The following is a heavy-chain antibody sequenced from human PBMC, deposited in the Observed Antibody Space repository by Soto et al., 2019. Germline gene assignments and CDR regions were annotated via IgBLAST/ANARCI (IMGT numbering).Heavy chain of an antibody. D-gene: IGHD4-17*01. V-gene: IGHV3-23*01. CDR2: ISGSGGST. CDR3: AKGTYCDYDPTIYWFDP. CDR1: GFTFSSYA. Sequence: EVQLLESGGGLVQPGGSLRLSCAASGFTFSSYAMSWVRQAPGKGLEWVSAISGSGGSTYYADSVKGRFTISRDNSKNTLYQQMNSLRAEDTAVYYCAKGTYCDYDPTIYWFDPWGQGTLVTVSS. J-gene: IGHJ5*02.